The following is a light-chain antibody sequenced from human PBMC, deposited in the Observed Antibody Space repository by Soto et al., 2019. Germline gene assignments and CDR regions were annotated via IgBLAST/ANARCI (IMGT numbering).Light chain of an antibody. J-gene: IGLJ1*01. V-gene: IGLV2-14*03. Sequence: QSALTQPASVSGSPGQSITIPCTGTSRDVGGYNYVSWYQHHPGKAPKLMIYDVSNRPSGVSNRFSGSKSGNTASLSISGLQPEDEADYYCSSYRTSNTRQIVCGTGTKVTVL. CDR1: SRDVGGYNY. CDR3: SSYRTSNTRQIV. CDR2: DVS.